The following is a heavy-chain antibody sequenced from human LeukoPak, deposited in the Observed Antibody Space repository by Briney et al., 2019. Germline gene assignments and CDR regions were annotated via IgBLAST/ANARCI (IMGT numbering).Heavy chain of an antibody. CDR3: TTDTYYYDSSGYYFADY. CDR2: IKSKTDGGTT. D-gene: IGHD3-22*01. J-gene: IGHJ4*02. Sequence: GGSLRLSCAASGFTFSNAWMSWVHQAPGKGLEWVGRIKSKTDGGTTDYAAPVKGRFTISRDDSKNTLYLQMNSLKTEDTAVYYCTTDTYYYDSSGYYFADYWGQGTLVTVSS. CDR1: GFTFSNAW. V-gene: IGHV3-15*01.